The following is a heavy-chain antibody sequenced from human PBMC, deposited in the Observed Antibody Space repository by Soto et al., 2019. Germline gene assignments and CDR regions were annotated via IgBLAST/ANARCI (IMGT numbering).Heavy chain of an antibody. Sequence: SDTLSLTCTVSGGSVSSGSYYWSWIRQPPGKGLEWIGYIYYSGSTNYNPSLKSRVTISVDTSKNQFSLKLSSVTAADTAVYYCARTLDYGGNAEYFQHWGQGTLVTVSS. D-gene: IGHD4-17*01. V-gene: IGHV4-61*01. CDR3: ARTLDYGGNAEYFQH. CDR2: IYYSGST. J-gene: IGHJ1*01. CDR1: GGSVSSGSYY.